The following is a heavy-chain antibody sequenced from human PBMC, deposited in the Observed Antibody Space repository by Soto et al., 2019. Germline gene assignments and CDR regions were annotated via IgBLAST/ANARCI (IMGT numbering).Heavy chain of an antibody. Sequence: EVLLVESGGGLVKPGESLRLSCAASGFTFTTYTMTWVRQAPGKGLEWVSAISSRSGSSKYYADSVKGRFTISRDNAKNSLYLQMNSLSADDTAMYYCARKGVSNLAYWGQGNRVTVS. D-gene: IGHD2-8*01. CDR2: ISSRSGSSK. CDR1: GFTFTTYT. CDR3: ARKGVSNLAY. J-gene: IGHJ4*02. V-gene: IGHV3-21*01.